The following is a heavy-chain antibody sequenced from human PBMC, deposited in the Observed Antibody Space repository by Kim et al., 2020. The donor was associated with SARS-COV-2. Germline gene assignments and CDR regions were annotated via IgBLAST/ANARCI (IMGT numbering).Heavy chain of an antibody. CDR1: GYTFTSYA. Sequence: ASVKVSCKASGYTFTSYAMHWVRQAPGQRLEWMGWINAGNGNTKYSQKFQGRVTITRDTSASTAYMELSSLRSEDTAVYYCASDEEMDTAMAMLFDYWGKGTLVTVSS. CDR3: ASDEEMDTAMAMLFDY. D-gene: IGHD5-18*01. V-gene: IGHV1-3*01. CDR2: INAGNGNT. J-gene: IGHJ4*02.